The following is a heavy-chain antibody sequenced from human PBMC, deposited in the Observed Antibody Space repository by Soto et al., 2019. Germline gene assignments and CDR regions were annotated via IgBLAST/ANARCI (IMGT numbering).Heavy chain of an antibody. V-gene: IGHV4-34*01. Sequence: PSETLSLTCAVYGDSFSVYDWSWIRQPPGKGLEWIGEISPGGTTNYNPSLKSRVTISADTPKSQLSLKLSSVTAADTAVYFCARGGGDYICMDVWDNGTTVTVSS. J-gene: IGHJ6*03. CDR2: ISPGGTT. CDR3: ARGGGDYICMDV. CDR1: GDSFSVYD. D-gene: IGHD4-17*01.